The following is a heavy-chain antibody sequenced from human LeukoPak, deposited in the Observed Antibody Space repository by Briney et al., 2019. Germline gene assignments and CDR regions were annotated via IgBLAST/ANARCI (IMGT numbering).Heavy chain of an antibody. CDR3: AKESQEGMIVVVKTDY. Sequence: GGSLRLSCAASGFTFSSYAMSWVRQAPGKGLEWVSAISGSGGSTYYADSVKGRFTISRDNSKNTLYLQMNSLRAEDTAVYYCAKESQEGMIVVVKTDYWGQGTLVTVSS. D-gene: IGHD3-22*01. J-gene: IGHJ4*02. V-gene: IGHV3-23*01. CDR2: ISGSGGST. CDR1: GFTFSSYA.